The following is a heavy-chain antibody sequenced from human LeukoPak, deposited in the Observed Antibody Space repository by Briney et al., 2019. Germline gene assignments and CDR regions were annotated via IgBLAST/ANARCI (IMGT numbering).Heavy chain of an antibody. CDR1: GYTFTNYD. Sequence: GASVKVSCKTSGYTFTNYDINWVRQASGQGLEWMGWMNPNSGNTGYAQTFQGRVTMTRSTSISTAYLQWSSLKASDTAMYYCARGRSDVGYFDLWGRGTLVTVSS. CDR3: ARGRSDVGYFDL. D-gene: IGHD2-21*02. J-gene: IGHJ2*01. V-gene: IGHV1-8*01. CDR2: MNPNSGNT.